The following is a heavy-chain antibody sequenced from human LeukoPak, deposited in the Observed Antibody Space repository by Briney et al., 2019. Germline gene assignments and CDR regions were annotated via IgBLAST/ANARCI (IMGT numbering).Heavy chain of an antibody. J-gene: IGHJ4*02. CDR3: AKDRGGGYRSGDY. D-gene: IGHD5-12*01. CDR2: ISYDGSNK. CDR1: GFTFSSYA. Sequence: PGRSLRLSCAASGFTFSSYAMHWVRQAPGKGLEWVAVISYDGSNKYYADSVKGRFTISRDNSKNTLYLQMNSLRAEDTAVYYCAKDRGGGYRSGDYWGQGTLVTVSS. V-gene: IGHV3-30-3*01.